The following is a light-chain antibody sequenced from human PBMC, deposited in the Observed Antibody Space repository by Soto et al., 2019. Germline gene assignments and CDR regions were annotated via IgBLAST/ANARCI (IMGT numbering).Light chain of an antibody. Sequence: DIQMTQSPSSLSASLGDRVTITCRASQGIGVYLAWFQQKPGKVPKLLIYAASALQSGVPSRFSGSGSGTDFTLTISSLQPEDFATYYCQKYNSGPLTFGGGTKVEIK. CDR2: AAS. V-gene: IGKV1-27*01. CDR3: QKYNSGPLT. J-gene: IGKJ4*01. CDR1: QGIGVY.